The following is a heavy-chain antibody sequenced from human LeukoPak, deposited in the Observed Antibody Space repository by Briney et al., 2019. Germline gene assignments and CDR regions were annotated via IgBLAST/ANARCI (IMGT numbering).Heavy chain of an antibody. CDR3: ARDSGDTVTPSRPYFDY. J-gene: IGHJ4*02. D-gene: IGHD4-11*01. CDR2: IKQDGSET. CDR1: EFTFSDYW. Sequence: GGSLRLSCAAFEFTFSDYWMSWVRQAPGKGLEWVANIKQDGSETYYVDSVKGRFIVSGDNARDSLYLQMNGLRADDTAVYYCARDSGDTVTPSRPYFDYWGQGTLVTFSS. V-gene: IGHV3-7*01.